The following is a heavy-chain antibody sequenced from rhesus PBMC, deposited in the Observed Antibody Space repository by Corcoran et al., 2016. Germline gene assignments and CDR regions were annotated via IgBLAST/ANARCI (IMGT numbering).Heavy chain of an antibody. Sequence: EVQLVESGGGVVQPGGSLRLSCAASGFTFDDYAVGWVRQDPGKGLEWVSDIIWNSGSTGYADSVKGRFTISRDNAKNSLYLQMNRLRAEDTALYYCARGADSSGSYYFDYWGQGVLVTVSS. D-gene: IGHD6-31*01. J-gene: IGHJ4*01. CDR2: IIWNSGST. CDR3: ARGADSSGSYYFDY. V-gene: IGHV3-78*01. CDR1: GFTFDDYA.